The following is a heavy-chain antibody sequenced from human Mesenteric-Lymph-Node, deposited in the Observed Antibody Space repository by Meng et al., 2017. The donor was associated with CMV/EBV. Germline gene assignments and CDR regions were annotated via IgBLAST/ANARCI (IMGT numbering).Heavy chain of an antibody. D-gene: IGHD2-2*01. Sequence: GESLKISCAASGFIFSNYGMYWVRQAPGKGLEWVALIWHDGTNQKYADSVKGRFTISRDNSKETLYLQMNSLRAEDTAVYYCARQRGGYCSGTDCYSLQATLDYWGQGALVTVSS. V-gene: IGHV3-33*01. CDR2: IWHDGTNQ. J-gene: IGHJ4*02. CDR3: ARQRGGYCSGTDCYSLQATLDY. CDR1: GFIFSNYG.